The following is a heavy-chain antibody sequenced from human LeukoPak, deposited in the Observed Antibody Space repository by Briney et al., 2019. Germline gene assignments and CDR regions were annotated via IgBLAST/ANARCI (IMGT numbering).Heavy chain of an antibody. J-gene: IGHJ6*03. CDR1: GYTFTSYY. D-gene: IGHD2-8*01. CDR2: INPSGGST. V-gene: IGHV1-46*01. CDR3: AKDRCSNGIGCYYYYMEV. Sequence: ASVKVSCKASGYTFTSYYMHWVRQAPGQGLECMGIINPSGGSTSYAQKFQGRVTMTRDTSTSTVYMELSSLRTEDTAVYYCAKDRCSNGIGCYYYYMEVWGKGTTVTISS.